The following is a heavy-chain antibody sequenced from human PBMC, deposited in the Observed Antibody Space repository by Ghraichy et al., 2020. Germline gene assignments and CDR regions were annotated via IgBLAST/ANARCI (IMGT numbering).Heavy chain of an antibody. CDR1: GFTVSSNY. CDR3: ARATTVTIEFDY. CDR2: IYSGGST. D-gene: IGHD4-17*01. J-gene: IGHJ4*02. Sequence: LSLTCAASGFTVSSNYMSWVRQAPGKGLEWVSVIYSGGSTYYADSVKGRFTISRDNSKNTLYLQMNSLRAEDTAVYYCARATTVTIEFDYWGQGTLVTVSS. V-gene: IGHV3-53*01.